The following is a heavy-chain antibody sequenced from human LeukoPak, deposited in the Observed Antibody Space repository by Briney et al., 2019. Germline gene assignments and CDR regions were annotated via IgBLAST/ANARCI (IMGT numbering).Heavy chain of an antibody. D-gene: IGHD3-22*01. V-gene: IGHV3-48*03. CDR2: ISSSGSII. Sequence: GGSLRLXCAASGFTFSSYEMNWVRQAPGKGLEWVSYISSSGSIIYYADSVKGRFTLSRDSAKNSLYLQMNSLRAEDTAVYYCARGAYYYDSSGYYGAFDIWGQGTMVTVSS. J-gene: IGHJ3*02. CDR1: GFTFSSYE. CDR3: ARGAYYYDSSGYYGAFDI.